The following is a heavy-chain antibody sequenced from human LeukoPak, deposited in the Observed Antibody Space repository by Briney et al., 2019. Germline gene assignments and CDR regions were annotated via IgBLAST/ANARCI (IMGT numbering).Heavy chain of an antibody. Sequence: GESLQISCQVSGYIFTNYWIGWVRQMPGKGLESMGIIYPADSDTTYSPSFQGQVTISADKSISIAYLQWSSLKASDTAMYYCARFLGPSGGLDYWGQGTRVTVSS. CDR3: ARFLGPSGGLDY. V-gene: IGHV5-51*01. D-gene: IGHD3/OR15-3a*01. CDR1: GYIFTNYW. CDR2: IYPADSDT. J-gene: IGHJ4*02.